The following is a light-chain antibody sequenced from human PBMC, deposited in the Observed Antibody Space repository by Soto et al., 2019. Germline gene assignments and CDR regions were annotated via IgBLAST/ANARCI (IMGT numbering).Light chain of an antibody. Sequence: DIQMTQSPSSLSASVGDRVTITCQASQDISNYLNWYQQKPGKAPKLLIYDASNLETGVPSRFSGSGSGTDFTFTISSLQPEDIATYYCQQYDNPSYTFGQETKLESK. CDR1: QDISNY. CDR3: QQYDNPSYT. CDR2: DAS. J-gene: IGKJ2*01. V-gene: IGKV1-33*01.